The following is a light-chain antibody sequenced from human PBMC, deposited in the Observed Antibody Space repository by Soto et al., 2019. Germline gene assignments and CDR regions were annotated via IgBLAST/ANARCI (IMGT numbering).Light chain of an antibody. CDR1: QSINTW. Sequence: DVQMTQSPSTLSASVGDSVTITCRASQSINTWVTWYQQTPGKAPRLLIYRASTLETGVPSRFSGSGSGTEFALTITSLQPDDFGTYYCQHYDSYPLTFGGGTRVEIK. CDR3: QHYDSYPLT. V-gene: IGKV1-5*03. J-gene: IGKJ4*01. CDR2: RAS.